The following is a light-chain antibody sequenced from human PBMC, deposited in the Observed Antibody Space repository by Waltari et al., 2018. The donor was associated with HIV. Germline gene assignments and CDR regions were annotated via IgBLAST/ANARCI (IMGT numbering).Light chain of an antibody. V-gene: IGKV1-33*01. Sequence: DIQMTQSPSSRSPSVGDRVTITCQASQEISNYLNWYQQKPGKAPKRLSYDASNLETGVPSRFSGSGSGTDFTVTISSLQPEDVATYYCHQYENLPLTFGGGTKVEIK. CDR3: HQYENLPLT. J-gene: IGKJ4*01. CDR1: QEISNY. CDR2: DAS.